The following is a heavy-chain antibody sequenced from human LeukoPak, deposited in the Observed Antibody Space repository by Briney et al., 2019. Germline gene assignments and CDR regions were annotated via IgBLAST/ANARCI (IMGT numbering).Heavy chain of an antibody. V-gene: IGHV4-31*03. CDR3: ARAAIYNYGSGSYYNFYWFDP. CDR1: GVSISSGGYY. CDR2: IYYSGST. Sequence: NPSETLSLTCTVSGVSISSGGYYWSWIRQHPGKGLEWIVYIYYSGSTYYNPSLQSRVTISVDTSKSQFSLKLSSVTAADTAVYYCARAAIYNYGSGSYYNFYWFDPWGQGTLVTVSS. J-gene: IGHJ5*02. D-gene: IGHD3-10*01.